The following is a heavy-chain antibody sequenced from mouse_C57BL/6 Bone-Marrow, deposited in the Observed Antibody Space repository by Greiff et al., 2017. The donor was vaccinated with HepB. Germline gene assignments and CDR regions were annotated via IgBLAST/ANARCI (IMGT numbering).Heavy chain of an antibody. CDR2: IDPEDGET. CDR3: AEVIYGNYLYYAMDY. J-gene: IGHJ4*01. Sequence: VQLQQSGAELVKPGASVKLSCTASGFNIKDYYMHWVKQRTAQGLEWIGRIDPEDGETKYAPKFQGKATITADTSSNTAYLQLSSLTSEDTAVYYCAEVIYGNYLYYAMDYWGQGTSVTVSS. D-gene: IGHD2-1*01. V-gene: IGHV14-2*01. CDR1: GFNIKDYY.